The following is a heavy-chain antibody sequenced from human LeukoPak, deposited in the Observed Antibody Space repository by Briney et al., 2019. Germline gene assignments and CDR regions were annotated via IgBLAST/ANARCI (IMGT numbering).Heavy chain of an antibody. Sequence: AGGSLRLSCTASGCTFSSYDMHWVRQATGEGLEWVSAIGTAGDTYYPGSVKGRFTISRENAKNSLYLQMNSLRAGDTAVYYCARFNGLSYFDYWGQGTLVTVSP. CDR1: GCTFSSYD. J-gene: IGHJ4*02. CDR3: ARFNGLSYFDY. CDR2: IGTAGDT. D-gene: IGHD6-19*01. V-gene: IGHV3-13*01.